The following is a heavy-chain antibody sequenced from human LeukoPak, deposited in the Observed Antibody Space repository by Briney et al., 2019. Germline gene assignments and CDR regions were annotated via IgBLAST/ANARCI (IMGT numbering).Heavy chain of an antibody. CDR1: GFTFSSYA. CDR2: ISGSGGST. Sequence: GGSLRLSCAASGFTFSSYAMSWVRQAPGKGPEWVSAISGSGGSTYYADSVKGRFTISRDNSKNTLYLQMNSLRAEDTAVYHCAKGGITIFGVVMGAFDIWGQGTMVTVSS. D-gene: IGHD3-3*01. V-gene: IGHV3-23*01. CDR3: AKGGITIFGVVMGAFDI. J-gene: IGHJ3*02.